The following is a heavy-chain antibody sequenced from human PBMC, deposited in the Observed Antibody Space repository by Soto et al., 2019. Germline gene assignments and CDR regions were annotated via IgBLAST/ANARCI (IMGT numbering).Heavy chain of an antibody. V-gene: IGHV4-59*08. Sequence: PSETLSLTCTVSGGSISSYYWSWIRQPPGKGLEWIGYIYYSGSTNYNPSLKSRVTISVDTSKNQFSLKLSSVTAADTAVYYCARHKRGYHPRQVFFDYWGQGTLVTVSS. CDR3: ARHKRGYHPRQVFFDY. J-gene: IGHJ4*02. CDR2: IYYSGST. D-gene: IGHD3-22*01. CDR1: GGSISSYY.